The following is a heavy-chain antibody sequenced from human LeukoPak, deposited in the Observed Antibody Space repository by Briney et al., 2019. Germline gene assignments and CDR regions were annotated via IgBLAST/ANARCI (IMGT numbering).Heavy chain of an antibody. Sequence: ASVKVSCKASGYTFTGYYMHWVRQAPGQGLEWMGRINSNSGGTNYAQKFQGRVTMTRDTSISTAYMEVSRLRFDDTAVYYCARGGGWYQLLWWFDPWGQGTLVTVSS. J-gene: IGHJ5*02. CDR1: GYTFTGYY. D-gene: IGHD2-2*01. CDR2: INSNSGGT. V-gene: IGHV1-2*06. CDR3: ARGGGWYQLLWWFDP.